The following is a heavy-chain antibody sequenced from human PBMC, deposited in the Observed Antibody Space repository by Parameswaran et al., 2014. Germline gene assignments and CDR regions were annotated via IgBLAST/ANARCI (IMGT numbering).Heavy chain of an antibody. V-gene: IGHV4-34*01. CDR3: ARVAIFGVGSFDY. CDR2: INHSGST. J-gene: IGHJ4*02. Sequence: RWIRQPPGKGLEWIGEINHSGSTNYNPSLKSRVTISVDTSKNQFSLKLSSVTAADTAVYYCARVAIFGVGSFDYWGQGTLVTVSS. D-gene: IGHD3-3*01.